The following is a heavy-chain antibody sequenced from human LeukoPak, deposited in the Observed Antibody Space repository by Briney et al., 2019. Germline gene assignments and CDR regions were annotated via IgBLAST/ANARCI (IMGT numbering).Heavy chain of an antibody. J-gene: IGHJ4*02. CDR1: GGSISSGDYY. V-gene: IGHV4-30-4*01. CDR3: ARTSRLGYCSGGSCYPYFDY. D-gene: IGHD2-15*01. Sequence: SETLSLTCTVSGGSISSGDYYWSWIRQPPGKGLEWIGYIYYSGSTYYNPSLKSRVTISVDTSKNQFSLKLSSVTAADTAVYYCARTSRLGYCSGGSCYPYFDYWGQGTLVTVSS. CDR2: IYYSGST.